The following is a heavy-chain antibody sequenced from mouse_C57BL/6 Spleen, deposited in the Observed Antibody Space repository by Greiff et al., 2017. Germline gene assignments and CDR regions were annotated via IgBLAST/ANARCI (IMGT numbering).Heavy chain of an antibody. Sequence: QVQLQESGPGLVAPSQSLSITCTVSGFSLTSYGVSWVRQPPGKGLEWLGVIWGDGSTHYHSALISRLSISKDNSKSQVFVQLNSLQTDDTAPYCCAKPSDRWAWFAYWGQGTLVTVSA. CDR1: GFSLTSYG. V-gene: IGHV2-3*01. D-gene: IGHD2-3*01. CDR2: IWGDGST. CDR3: AKPSDRWAWFAY. J-gene: IGHJ3*01.